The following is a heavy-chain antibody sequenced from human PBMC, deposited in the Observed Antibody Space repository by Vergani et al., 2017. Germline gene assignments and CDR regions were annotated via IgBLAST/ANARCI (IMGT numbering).Heavy chain of an antibody. J-gene: IGHJ6*03. CDR2: IYHSGST. Sequence: QVQLQESGPGLVKPPGTLSLTCAVSGGSISSSNWWSWVRQPPGKGLEWIGEIYHSGSTNYNPSLKSRVTISVDKSKNQFSLKLSSVTAADTAVYYCARTTNSSGWHRYYYYYMDVWGKGTTVTVSS. CDR3: ARTTNSSGWHRYYYYYMDV. V-gene: IGHV4-4*03. D-gene: IGHD6-19*01. CDR1: GGSISSSNW.